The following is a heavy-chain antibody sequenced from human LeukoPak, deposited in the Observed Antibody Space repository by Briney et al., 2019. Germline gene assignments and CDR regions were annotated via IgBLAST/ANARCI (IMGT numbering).Heavy chain of an antibody. D-gene: IGHD3-9*01. CDR1: GFTFSSYA. CDR2: IYSGGST. Sequence: GSLRLSCAASGFTFSSYAMSWVRQAPGKGLEWVSVIYSGGSTYYADSVKGRFTISRDNSKNTLYLQMNSLRAEDTAVYYCARWLRDNYYYYYGMDVWGQGTTVTVSS. CDR3: ARWLRDNYYYYYGMDV. J-gene: IGHJ6*02. V-gene: IGHV3-53*01.